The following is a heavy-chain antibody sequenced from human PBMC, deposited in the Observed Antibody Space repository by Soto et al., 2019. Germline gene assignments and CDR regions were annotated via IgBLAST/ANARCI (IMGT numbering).Heavy chain of an antibody. CDR2: IWYDGSNK. CDR1: GFTFSSYG. D-gene: IGHD2-2*01. CDR3: AREREEYQLAQVRYFDY. Sequence: PGGSLRLSCAASGFTFSSYGMHWVRQAPGKGLEWVAVIWYDGSNKYYADSVKGRFTISRDNSKNTLYLQMNSLRAEDTAVYYCAREREEYQLAQVRYFDYWGQGTLVTVSS. V-gene: IGHV3-33*01. J-gene: IGHJ4*02.